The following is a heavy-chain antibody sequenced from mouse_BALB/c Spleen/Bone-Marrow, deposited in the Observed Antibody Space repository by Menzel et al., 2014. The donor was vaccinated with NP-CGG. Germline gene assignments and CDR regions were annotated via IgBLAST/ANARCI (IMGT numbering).Heavy chain of an antibody. Sequence: VQLQQPGAELVKPGASVKLSCTASGFNIKDTYMHWVKQRPEQGLEWIGRIDPANGNTKYDPKFQGKATITADTSSNTAYLQLSSLTSEDTAVYYCASYRYAWYIDVWGAGTTVTVSS. J-gene: IGHJ1*01. CDR1: GFNIKDTY. CDR2: IDPANGNT. V-gene: IGHV14-3*02. CDR3: ASYRYAWYIDV. D-gene: IGHD2-14*01.